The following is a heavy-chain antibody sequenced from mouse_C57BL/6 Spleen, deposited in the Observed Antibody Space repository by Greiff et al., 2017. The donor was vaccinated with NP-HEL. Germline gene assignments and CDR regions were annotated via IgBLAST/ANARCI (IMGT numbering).Heavy chain of an antibody. CDR2: IWSGGST. CDR1: GFSLTSYG. V-gene: IGHV2-2*01. Sequence: VQLVESGPGLVQPSQSLSITCTVSGFSLTSYGVHWVRQSPGKGLEWLGVIWSGGSTDYNAAFISRLSISKDNSKSQVFFKMNSLQADDTAIYYCARRDDYDVDYYAMDYWGQGTSVTVSS. D-gene: IGHD2-4*01. J-gene: IGHJ4*01. CDR3: ARRDDYDVDYYAMDY.